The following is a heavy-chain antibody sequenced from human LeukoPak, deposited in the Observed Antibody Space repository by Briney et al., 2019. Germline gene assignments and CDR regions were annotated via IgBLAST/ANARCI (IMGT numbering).Heavy chain of an antibody. J-gene: IGHJ4*02. CDR3: ARDRYGDYAIDY. CDR2: ISSSSSTI. Sequence: GGSLILSCASSGFTFTSYSMSWVRQAPGKGLEWVSYISSSSSTIYYADSVKGRFTIFRDNAKNSLYLQMISLRAEDTAVYFCARDRYGDYAIDYWGQGTLVTVSS. CDR1: GFTFTSYS. V-gene: IGHV3-48*04. D-gene: IGHD4-17*01.